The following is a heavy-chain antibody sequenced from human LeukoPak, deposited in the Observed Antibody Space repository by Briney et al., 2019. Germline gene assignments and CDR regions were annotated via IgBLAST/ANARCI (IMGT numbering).Heavy chain of an antibody. CDR3: AREPYDSSGYYYSPLDY. Sequence: GGSLRLSCAASGFTFSSYGMHWARQAPGKGLEWVAVIWYDGSNKYYADSVKGRFTISRDNSKNTLYLQMNSLRAEDTAVYYCAREPYDSSGYYYSPLDYWGQGTLVTVSS. J-gene: IGHJ4*02. CDR2: IWYDGSNK. CDR1: GFTFSSYG. D-gene: IGHD3-22*01. V-gene: IGHV3-33*01.